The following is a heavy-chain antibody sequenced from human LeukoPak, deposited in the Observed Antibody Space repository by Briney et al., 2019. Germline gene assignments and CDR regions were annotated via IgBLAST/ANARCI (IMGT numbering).Heavy chain of an antibody. CDR1: GFTFSSYS. J-gene: IGHJ4*02. CDR3: ALRPLRVRGVYENHYFDY. D-gene: IGHD3-10*01. Sequence: GGSLRLSCAASGFTFSSYSMNWVRQAPAKGREWVSSISSISSYIYYADSVKGRFTISRDNAKNSLYLQMNSLRAEDTAVYYCALRPLRVRGVYENHYFDYWGQGTLVTVSS. CDR2: ISSISSYI. V-gene: IGHV3-21*01.